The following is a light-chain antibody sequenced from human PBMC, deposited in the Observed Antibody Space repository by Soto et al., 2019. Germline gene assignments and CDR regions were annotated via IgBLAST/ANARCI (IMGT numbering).Light chain of an antibody. CDR1: QSISSW. CDR3: QQYNSYSPST. J-gene: IGKJ1*01. V-gene: IGKV1-5*01. Sequence: DIQMTQSPSTLSASEGDRVTITCRASQSISSWLAWYQQKPGKAPKLLIYDASSLESGVPSRFSGSGSGTEFTLTISSLQPDDFATYYCQQYNSYSPSTFGQGTKVDIK. CDR2: DAS.